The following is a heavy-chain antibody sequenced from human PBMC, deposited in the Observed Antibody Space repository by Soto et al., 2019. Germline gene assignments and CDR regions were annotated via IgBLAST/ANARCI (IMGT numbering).Heavy chain of an antibody. CDR3: ASGDILVVPAAPETRKNWFDP. CDR2: INHSGKT. CDR1: GGSFSGYY. D-gene: IGHD2-2*01. J-gene: IGHJ5*02. Sequence: SETLSLTCAVYGGSFSGYYWSWIRQPPGKGLEWIGEINHSGKTNYNPSLKSRVTISEDTSKHQYALKLSFVTAADTAAYYCASGDILVVPAAPETRKNWFDPWGQGTPVTVSS. V-gene: IGHV4-34*01.